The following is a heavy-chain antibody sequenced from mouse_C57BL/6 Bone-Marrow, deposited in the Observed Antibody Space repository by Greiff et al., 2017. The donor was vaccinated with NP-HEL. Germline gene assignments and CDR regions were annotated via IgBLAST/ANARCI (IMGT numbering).Heavy chain of an antibody. CDR2: IYPRSGNT. CDR1: GYTFTSYG. V-gene: IGHV1-81*01. J-gene: IGHJ1*03. CDR3: ARSYYYGSSYWYFDV. D-gene: IGHD1-1*01. Sequence: QVQLQQSGAELARPGASVKLSCKASGYTFTSYGISWVKQRTGQGLEWIGEIYPRSGNTYYNEKFKGKATLTAEKSSSTAYMELRSLTSEDSAVYFCARSYYYGSSYWYFDVWGTGTTVTVSS.